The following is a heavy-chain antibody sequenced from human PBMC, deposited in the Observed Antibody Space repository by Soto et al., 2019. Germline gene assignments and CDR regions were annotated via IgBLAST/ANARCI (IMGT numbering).Heavy chain of an antibody. CDR3: ASQWSIAARRYYYYMDV. V-gene: IGHV4-39*01. J-gene: IGHJ6*03. CDR1: GGSISSSSYY. CDR2: IYYSGST. Sequence: SETLSLTCTVSGGSISSSSYYWGWIRQPPGKGLEWIGSIYYSGSTYYNPSLKSRVTISVDTSKNQFSLKLSSVTAADTAVYYCASQWSIAARRYYYYMDVWGKGTTVTVSS. D-gene: IGHD6-6*01.